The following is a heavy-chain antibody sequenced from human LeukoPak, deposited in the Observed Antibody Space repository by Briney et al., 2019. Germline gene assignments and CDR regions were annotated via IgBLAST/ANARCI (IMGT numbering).Heavy chain of an antibody. Sequence: GGSLGLSCAASGFTFSSYWMSWVRQAPGKGLEWLANINQDGSERYYVDSVKGRFTISRDNAKNSLYLQMNSLRAQDTAIYYCARDTAGVDYWGQGTLVTVSP. CDR1: GFTFSSYW. V-gene: IGHV3-7*03. J-gene: IGHJ4*02. D-gene: IGHD1-26*01. CDR2: INQDGSER. CDR3: ARDTAGVDY.